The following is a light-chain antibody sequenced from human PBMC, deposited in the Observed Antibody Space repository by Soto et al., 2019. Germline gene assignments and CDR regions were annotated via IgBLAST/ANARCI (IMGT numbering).Light chain of an antibody. CDR1: QSISSW. V-gene: IGKV1-5*03. J-gene: IGKJ5*01. CDR3: QQANSFPIT. CDR2: KAS. Sequence: DIRMTQSPSTLSASVGDRVSITCRASQSISSWLAWYQQKPGKAPKLLIYKASTLKSGVPSRFSGSGSGTDFTLTISSLQPEDFATYYCQQANSFPITFGQGTRLEIK.